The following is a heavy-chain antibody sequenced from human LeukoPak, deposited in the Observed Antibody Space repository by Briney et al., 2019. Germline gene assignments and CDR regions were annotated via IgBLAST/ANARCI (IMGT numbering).Heavy chain of an antibody. CDR3: ARHVPRTGDGAFDI. V-gene: IGHV4-59*08. CDR2: IYYGGST. CDR1: GGSISSYY. Sequence: SETLSLTCTVSGGSISSYYWSWIRQPPGKGLEWNGYIYYGGSTNYNPSLKSRVTISVDTSKNQFSLKLSSVAAADTAVYYCARHVPRTGDGAFDIWGQGTMVTVSS. J-gene: IGHJ3*02. D-gene: IGHD7-27*01.